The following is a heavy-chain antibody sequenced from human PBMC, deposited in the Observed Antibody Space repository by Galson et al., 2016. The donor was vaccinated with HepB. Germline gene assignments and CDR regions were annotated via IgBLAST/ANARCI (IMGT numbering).Heavy chain of an antibody. Sequence: SVKVSCKASGNTSSIYSMHWVRQAPGQRLEWMGWINGGNSDTKYSQQFQGRVTFTRVISASTAYLELSNLTSEDTAVYYCATTGYCSGGSCYRGWFDPWGQGTLVTVSS. CDR3: ATTGYCSGGSCYRGWFDP. CDR1: GNTSSIYS. D-gene: IGHD2-15*01. CDR2: INGGNSDT. J-gene: IGHJ5*02. V-gene: IGHV1-3*01.